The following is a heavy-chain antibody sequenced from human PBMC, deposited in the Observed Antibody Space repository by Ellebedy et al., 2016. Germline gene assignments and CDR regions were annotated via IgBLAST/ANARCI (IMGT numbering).Heavy chain of an antibody. D-gene: IGHD3-10*01. J-gene: IGHJ5*02. V-gene: IGHV3-33*01. CDR1: GFTFNSYG. Sequence: GESLKISCAASGFTFNSYGMHWVRQAPGKGLEWVAVIWYDGSNKYYADSVKGRFTISRDNSKNTLYLQMNSLRAEDTAVYYCARESESLLWFGEPHGGFDPWGQGTLVTVSS. CDR3: ARESESLLWFGEPHGGFDP. CDR2: IWYDGSNK.